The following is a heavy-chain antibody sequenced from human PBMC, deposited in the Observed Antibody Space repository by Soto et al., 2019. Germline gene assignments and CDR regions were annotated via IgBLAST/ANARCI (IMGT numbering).Heavy chain of an antibody. CDR1: GGSISSGGYY. D-gene: IGHD6-6*01. CDR3: ARVLSSPSIAARKGVYNWFDP. Sequence: SETLSLTCTVSGGSISSGGYYWSWIRQHPGKGLEWIGYIYYSGSTYYNPSLKSRVTISVDTSKNQFSLKLSSVTAADTAVYYCARVLSSPSIAARKGVYNWFDPWGQGTLVTVSS. J-gene: IGHJ5*02. V-gene: IGHV4-31*03. CDR2: IYYSGST.